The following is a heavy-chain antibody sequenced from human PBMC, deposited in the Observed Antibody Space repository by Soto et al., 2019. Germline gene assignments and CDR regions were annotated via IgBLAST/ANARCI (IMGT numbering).Heavy chain of an antibody. CDR3: ASGGYYYDFDY. CDR1: GGTFSSYA. CDR2: IIPIFGTA. Sequence: GASVKVSCKASGGTFSSYAISWVRQAPGQGLEWMGGIIPIFGTANYAQKFQGRVTITADESTSTAYMELSSLRSEDTAVYYCASGGYYYDFDYWGQGTLVTVSS. J-gene: IGHJ4*02. D-gene: IGHD3-22*01. V-gene: IGHV1-69*13.